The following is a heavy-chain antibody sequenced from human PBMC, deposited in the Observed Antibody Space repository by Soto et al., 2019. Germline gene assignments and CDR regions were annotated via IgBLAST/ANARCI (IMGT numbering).Heavy chain of an antibody. D-gene: IGHD3-22*01. Sequence: PSETLSLTCTVSGGSISSYYWSWIRQPPGKGLEWIGYIYYSGSTNYNPSLKSRVTISVDTSKNQFSLKLSSVTAADTAVYYCARARRYYDSSGYYFDYWGQGTLVTVSS. CDR2: IYYSGST. J-gene: IGHJ4*02. CDR1: GGSISSYY. CDR3: ARARRYYDSSGYYFDY. V-gene: IGHV4-59*01.